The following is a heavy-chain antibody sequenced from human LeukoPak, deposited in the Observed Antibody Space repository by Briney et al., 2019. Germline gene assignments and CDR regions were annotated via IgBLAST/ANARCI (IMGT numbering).Heavy chain of an antibody. Sequence: GGSLRLSCAASGFTFSRYWMSWVRQAPGKGLEWVANIKQDGSVKYYVDSVKGRFTISRDNAKNSLYLQMNSLSAEDTAVYYCATSQKKYQLRLYYYMDVWGKGTTVTVSS. CDR1: GFTFSRYW. CDR2: IKQDGSVK. D-gene: IGHD2-2*01. CDR3: ATSQKKYQLRLYYYMDV. V-gene: IGHV3-7*01. J-gene: IGHJ6*03.